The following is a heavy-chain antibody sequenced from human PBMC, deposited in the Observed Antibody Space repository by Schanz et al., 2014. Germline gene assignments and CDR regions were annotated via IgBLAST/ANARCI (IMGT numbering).Heavy chain of an antibody. J-gene: IGHJ6*02. CDR2: ISYHGSEK. V-gene: IGHV3-30*18. D-gene: IGHD6-6*01. CDR1: GFSFSDYG. Sequence: VQLAESGGSVVQPGRSLRLSCAGSGFSFSDYGMHWVRQAPGRGLEWVAVISYHGSEKYYADSVKGRFTISRDNSKNTLYLQMNSLRAEDTAVYYCAKIWKGHPIEVRPGWSDGMDVWGQGTTVTVSS. CDR3: AKIWKGHPIEVRPGWSDGMDV.